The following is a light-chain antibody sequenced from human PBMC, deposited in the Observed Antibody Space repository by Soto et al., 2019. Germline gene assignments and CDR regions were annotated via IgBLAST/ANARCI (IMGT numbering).Light chain of an antibody. CDR2: AAS. CDR1: QGISNY. J-gene: IGKJ4*01. V-gene: IGKV1-27*01. CDR3: QRYTSASSLT. Sequence: DIQMTQSPSSLSASVGDRVTITCRASQGISNYLAWYQQKPGKVPKLLIYAASTLQSGVPSRFSGSGSGTDFTLTISSLQPEDVATYYCQRYTSASSLTCGGGTKVEIK.